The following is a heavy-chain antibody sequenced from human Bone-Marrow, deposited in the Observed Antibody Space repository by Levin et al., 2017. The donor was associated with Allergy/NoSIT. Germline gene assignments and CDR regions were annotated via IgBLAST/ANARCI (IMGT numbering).Heavy chain of an antibody. Sequence: GGSLRLSCTGSGFVFGDYALAWVRQAPGKGLEWVGLITNKASGGKAEYAASVKGRFTISRDDSRNISYLQMNSLKTEDSALYYCLRGSLDYWGQGTLVTVS. V-gene: IGHV3-49*04. D-gene: IGHD1-26*01. J-gene: IGHJ4*02. CDR2: ITNKASGGKA. CDR1: GFVFGDYA. CDR3: LRGSLDY.